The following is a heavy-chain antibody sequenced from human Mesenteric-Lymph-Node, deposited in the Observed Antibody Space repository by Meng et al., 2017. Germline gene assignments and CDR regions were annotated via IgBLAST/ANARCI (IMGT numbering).Heavy chain of an antibody. V-gene: IGHV4-59*08. CDR1: VRSQQSLY. CDR3: ARASPLHWFGELYYFDD. D-gene: IGHD3-10*01. CDR2: IYYRGST. Sequence: VPLQSPGPPLQHSSDPLILTRSVSVRSQQSLYLGEIRQPPGKGLEWIGYIYYRGSTSYSPSLTSRVTISIDTSKKKSSQKLRSVTAADTAVYYCARASPLHWFGELYYFDDWGQGTLVTVSS. J-gene: IGHJ4*02.